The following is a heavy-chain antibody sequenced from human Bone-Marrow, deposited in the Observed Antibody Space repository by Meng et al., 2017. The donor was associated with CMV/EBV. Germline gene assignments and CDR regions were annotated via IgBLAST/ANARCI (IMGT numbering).Heavy chain of an antibody. CDR1: GFTFSSYA. CDR3: ARDDAEGGMDV. J-gene: IGHJ6*02. Sequence: GESLKISCAASGFTFSSYAMSWVRQAPGKGLEWVSAISGSGGSTYYADSVKGRFTISRDNSKNTLYLQMNSLRAEDTAVYYCARDDAEGGMDVWAQGTTVTVSS. CDR2: ISGSGGST. V-gene: IGHV3-23*01.